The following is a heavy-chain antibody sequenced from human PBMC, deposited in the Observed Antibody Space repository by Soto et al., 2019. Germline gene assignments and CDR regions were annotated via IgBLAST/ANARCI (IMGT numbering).Heavy chain of an antibody. CDR3: AKDAYRMATMITGDC. CDR2: ISYDGSNK. Sequence: QVQLVESGGGVVQPGRSLRLSFAASGFTFSSSGMHWVRQAPGKGLEWVAVISYDGSNKYYADSVKGRFTISRDNSKNTQYLQMNSLRAEDTAVDYCAKDAYRMATMITGDCWGQGTLVTVSS. D-gene: IGHD3-16*01. J-gene: IGHJ4*02. V-gene: IGHV3-30*18. CDR1: GFTFSSSG.